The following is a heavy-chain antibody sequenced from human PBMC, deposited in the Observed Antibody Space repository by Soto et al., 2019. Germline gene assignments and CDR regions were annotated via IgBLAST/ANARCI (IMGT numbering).Heavy chain of an antibody. CDR2: ISSSSTAI. V-gene: IGHV3-21*01. CDR3: ARDTSPVGYVARTYYDALDV. CDR1: GFTFSTYS. D-gene: IGHD3-10*01. Sequence: GGSLILSCAASGFTFSTYSMNWVRQAPGKGLEWVSSISSSSTAIFYGDSVKGRFIISRDNAKNSLYVEMNSLRAEDTAVYYCARDTSPVGYVARTYYDALDVWGPGTMVTVSS. J-gene: IGHJ3*01.